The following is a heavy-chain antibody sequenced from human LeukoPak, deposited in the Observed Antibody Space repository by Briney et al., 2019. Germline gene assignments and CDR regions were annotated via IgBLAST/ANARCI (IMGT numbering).Heavy chain of an antibody. Sequence: GGALRLSWAGSGFTFSSYTMNWVGHAPGKGLECISSISSSSSNIYYADSVKCRFTISRDTAKNSMYLQMNSLRVEDTAVYYCARDPPSVAAVGYSMDVWDPGTTVTASS. D-gene: IGHD6-13*01. CDR2: ISSSSSNI. CDR3: ARDPPSVAAVGYSMDV. CDR1: GFTFSSYT. J-gene: IGHJ6*02. V-gene: IGHV3-48*04.